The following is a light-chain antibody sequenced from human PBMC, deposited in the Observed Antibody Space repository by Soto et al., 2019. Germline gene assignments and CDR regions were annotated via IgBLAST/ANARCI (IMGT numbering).Light chain of an antibody. J-gene: IGLJ3*02. CDR3: TSYAGSNIWV. CDR1: SSDVGGYNY. V-gene: IGLV2-8*01. CDR2: EVS. Sequence: QSALTQPPSASGSPGQSVTISCTGTSSDVGGYNYVSWYQQYPGKAPKLMIYEVSKRPSGVPDRFSGSKSGKTASLTVSGRQPEEEADYYCTSYAGSNIWVFGGGTKLTVL.